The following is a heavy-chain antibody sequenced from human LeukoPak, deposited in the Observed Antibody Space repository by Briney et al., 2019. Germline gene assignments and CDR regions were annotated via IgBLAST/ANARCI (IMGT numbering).Heavy chain of an antibody. CDR2: IYTSGST. CDR3: ARDYWSIAAAGTDSNWFDP. D-gene: IGHD6-13*01. CDR1: GGSISGYY. J-gene: IGHJ5*02. Sequence: SETLSLTCTVSGGSISGYYWSWIRQPAGKGLEWIGRIYTSGSTNYNPSLKSRVTMSVDTSKNQFSLKLSSVTAADTAVYYCARDYWSIAAAGTDSNWFDPWGQGTLVTVSS. V-gene: IGHV4-4*07.